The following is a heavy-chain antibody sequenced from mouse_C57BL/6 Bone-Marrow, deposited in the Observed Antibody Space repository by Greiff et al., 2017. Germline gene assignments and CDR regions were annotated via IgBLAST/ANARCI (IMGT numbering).Heavy chain of an antibody. Sequence: EVQGVESGGGLVQPGGSLKLSCAASGFTFSDYYMYWVRQTPEKRLEWVAYISNGGGSPYYPATVKGRFTISRDNAKNTLYLQMSRLKSEDTAMYYCARQKGPWYCDVWGTGTTGTVSS. J-gene: IGHJ1*03. CDR3: ARQKGPWYCDV. CDR2: ISNGGGSP. V-gene: IGHV5-12*01. CDR1: GFTFSDYY.